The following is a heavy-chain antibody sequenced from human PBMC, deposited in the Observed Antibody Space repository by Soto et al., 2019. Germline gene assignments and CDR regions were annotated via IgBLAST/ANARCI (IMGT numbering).Heavy chain of an antibody. V-gene: IGHV4-30-4*01. CDR2: IYYSGST. Sequence: SETLSLTCTVSGVSISGGDYYWSWIRQPPGKGLEWIGYIYYSGSTYYNPSLKSRVTISVDTSKNQFSLKLSSVTAADTAVYYCARGYSYGYGDYYYGMDVWGQGTTVTVSS. CDR3: ARGYSYGYGDYYYGMDV. CDR1: GVSISGGDYY. D-gene: IGHD5-18*01. J-gene: IGHJ6*02.